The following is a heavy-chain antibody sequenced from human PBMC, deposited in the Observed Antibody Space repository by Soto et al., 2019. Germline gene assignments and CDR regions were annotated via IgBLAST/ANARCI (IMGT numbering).Heavy chain of an antibody. D-gene: IGHD5-12*01. Sequence: SETLSLTCTVSGGSISSSSYYWGWIRQPPGKGLEWIGSIYYSGSTYYNPSLKSRVTISVDTSKNQFSLKLSSVTAADTAVYYCARHSGYDSGPYYYYGMDVWGQGTTVTVSS. J-gene: IGHJ6*02. CDR1: GGSISSSSYY. CDR3: ARHSGYDSGPYYYYGMDV. V-gene: IGHV4-39*01. CDR2: IYYSGST.